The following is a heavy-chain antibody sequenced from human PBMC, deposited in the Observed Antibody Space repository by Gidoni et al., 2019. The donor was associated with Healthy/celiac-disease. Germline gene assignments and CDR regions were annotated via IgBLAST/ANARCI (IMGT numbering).Heavy chain of an antibody. CDR3: ASSRGYSYGYPVY. Sequence: EVQLVESGGGLVQPGRSLRLSCAASGFPFDDYAMHWVRQAPGKGLEWVSGISWNSGSIGYADSVKGRFTISRDNAKNSLYLQMNSLRAEDTALYYCASSRGYSYGYPVYWGQGTLVTVSS. CDR1: GFPFDDYA. V-gene: IGHV3-9*01. D-gene: IGHD5-18*01. CDR2: ISWNSGSI. J-gene: IGHJ4*02.